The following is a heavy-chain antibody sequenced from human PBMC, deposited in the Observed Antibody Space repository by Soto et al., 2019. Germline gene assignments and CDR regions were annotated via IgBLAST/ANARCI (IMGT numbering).Heavy chain of an antibody. CDR3: ARRWLLTGYSPNFDY. CDR1: GGSFSGNS. D-gene: IGHD3-9*01. CDR2: INHSGST. J-gene: IGHJ4*02. V-gene: IGHV4-34*01. Sequence: PSETLSLTCAVYGGSFSGNSWCWIRQPPGKGLEWIGEINHSGSTNYNPSLKSRVTISVDTSKNQFSLKLSSVTAADTAVYYCARRWLLTGYSPNFDYWGQGTRVTVS.